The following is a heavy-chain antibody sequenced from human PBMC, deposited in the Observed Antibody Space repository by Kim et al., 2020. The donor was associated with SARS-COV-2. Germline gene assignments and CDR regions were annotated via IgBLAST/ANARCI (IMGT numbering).Heavy chain of an antibody. J-gene: IGHJ6*02. CDR3: ARMLGGGKNPGYYYYGMDV. CDR1: GFTFSDYY. Sequence: GGSLRLSCAASGFTFSDYYMSWIRQAPGKGLEWVSYISSSSYTNYADSVKGRFTISRDNAKNSLYLQMNSLRAEDTAVYYCARMLGGGKNPGYYYYGMDVWGQGTTVTVSS. D-gene: IGHD1-1*01. V-gene: IGHV3-11*03. CDR2: ISSSSYT.